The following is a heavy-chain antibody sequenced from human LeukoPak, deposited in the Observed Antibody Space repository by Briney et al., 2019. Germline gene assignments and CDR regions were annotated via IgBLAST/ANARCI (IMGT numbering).Heavy chain of an antibody. Sequence: GGSLRLSCAASGFTVSSNYMSGCRQSQGKGLEWVSVIYSGGSTYYADSVKGRFTISRDNSKNTLYLQMNSLRAEDTAVYYCARDILTDSDYWGQGTLVTVSS. CDR2: IYSGGST. J-gene: IGHJ4*02. CDR3: ARDILTDSDY. CDR1: GFTVSSNY. D-gene: IGHD3-9*01. V-gene: IGHV3-53*01.